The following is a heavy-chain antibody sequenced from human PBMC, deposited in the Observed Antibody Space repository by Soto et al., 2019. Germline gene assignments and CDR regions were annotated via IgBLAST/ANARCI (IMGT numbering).Heavy chain of an antibody. CDR3: ARARAPVTNYYSYAMDV. D-gene: IGHD1-26*01. Sequence: ASVKVSCKSSGYTFTNYHIHCVRQAPGHGLQWMGVINPSSGGTSYAQKFRGRLSVTWDTSTSTVYWELSSLTSDDTAVYYCARARAPVTNYYSYAMDVWGQGTTVTVS. V-gene: IGHV1-46*01. J-gene: IGHJ6*02. CDR1: GYTFTNYH. CDR2: INPSSGGT.